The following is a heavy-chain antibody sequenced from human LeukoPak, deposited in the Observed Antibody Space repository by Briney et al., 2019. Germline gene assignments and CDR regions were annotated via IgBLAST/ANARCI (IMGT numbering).Heavy chain of an antibody. Sequence: GGSLRLSCVVSGFRFGDYYMSWIRQTPGKGLEFISYISGSGDAIYYTDSVKGRFTISRDNAKNSLYLQLDSLSAEDTAVYYCASLYDSTGFCFDYWGQGALVTVSS. J-gene: IGHJ4*02. CDR1: GFRFGDYY. CDR3: ASLYDSTGFCFDY. D-gene: IGHD3-22*01. CDR2: ISGSGDAI. V-gene: IGHV3-11*01.